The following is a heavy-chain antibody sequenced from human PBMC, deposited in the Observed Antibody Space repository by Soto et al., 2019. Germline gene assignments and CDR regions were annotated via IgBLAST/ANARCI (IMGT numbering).Heavy chain of an antibody. Sequence: ASVKVSCKASGYTFTNYAIHLVRQAPGQRLEWMGWINTGNTNTKYSQKFQGRLTITRDTSASTVYMELSSLRSEDTAVYYCARAPFSYDFWSDEQEGSWFAPWGQGTLVTVSS. V-gene: IGHV1-3*04. D-gene: IGHD3-3*01. CDR1: GYTFTNYA. J-gene: IGHJ5*02. CDR2: INTGNTNT. CDR3: ARAPFSYDFWSDEQEGSWFAP.